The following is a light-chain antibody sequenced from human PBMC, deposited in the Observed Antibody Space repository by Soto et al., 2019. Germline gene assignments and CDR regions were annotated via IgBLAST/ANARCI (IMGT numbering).Light chain of an antibody. J-gene: IGKJ4*01. Sequence: QMTQSPSSLSASVGDRVTITCRASQSVSTYLNWYQQKPGKAPKFLIYGASSLHSGVPSRFSGSGAGTDFTLTISTLQPEDVATYYCQQSYGSPTFGGGTKVELK. V-gene: IGKV1-39*01. CDR3: QQSYGSPT. CDR2: GAS. CDR1: QSVSTY.